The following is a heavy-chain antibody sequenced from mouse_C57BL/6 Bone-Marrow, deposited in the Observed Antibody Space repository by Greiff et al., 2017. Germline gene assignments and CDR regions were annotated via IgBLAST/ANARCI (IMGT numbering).Heavy chain of an antibody. Sequence: QVQLQQSGAELVRPGASVTLSCKASGYTFTDYEMHWVKQTPVHGLEWIGAIDPETGGTAYNQKFKGKAILTADQSSSTAYMELRSLTSEDSAVYYCTRPSMVTRGWYFDVWGTGTTGTVSS. J-gene: IGHJ1*03. CDR2: IDPETGGT. D-gene: IGHD2-2*01. V-gene: IGHV1-15*01. CDR3: TRPSMVTRGWYFDV. CDR1: GYTFTDYE.